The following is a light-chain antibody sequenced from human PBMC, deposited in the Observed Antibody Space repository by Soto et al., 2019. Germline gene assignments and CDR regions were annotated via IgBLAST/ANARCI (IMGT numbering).Light chain of an antibody. CDR3: LLYYGGAPV. CDR2: STS. J-gene: IGLJ3*02. CDR1: TGAVTSGYY. Sequence: QTVVTQEPSLTVSPGGTDTLTCASSTGAVTSGYYPNWFQQKPGQAPRALIYSTSNKQSWTPARFSGSLLGGKAALTLSGVQPEDEAEYYCLLYYGGAPVFGGGTKLTVL. V-gene: IGLV7-43*01.